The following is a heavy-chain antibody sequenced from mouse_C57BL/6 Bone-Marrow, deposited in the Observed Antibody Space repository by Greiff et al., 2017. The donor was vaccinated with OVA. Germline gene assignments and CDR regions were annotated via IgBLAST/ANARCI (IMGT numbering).Heavy chain of an antibody. CDR2: ISNGGGST. J-gene: IGHJ4*01. CDR3: ARHGSSGYDAMDY. V-gene: IGHV5-12*01. Sequence: EVKVGESGGGLVQPGGSLKLSCAASGFTFSDYYMYWVRQTPEKRLEWVAYISNGGGSTYYPDTVKGRFTISRDNAKNTLYLQMSRLKSEDTAMYYCARHGSSGYDAMDYWGQGTSVTVSS. D-gene: IGHD3-2*02. CDR1: GFTFSDYY.